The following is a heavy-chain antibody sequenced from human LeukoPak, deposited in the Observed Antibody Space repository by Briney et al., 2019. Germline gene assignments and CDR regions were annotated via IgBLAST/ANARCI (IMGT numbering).Heavy chain of an antibody. CDR3: AKAPYYDILTGYLDY. D-gene: IGHD3-9*01. V-gene: IGHV3-23*01. CDR1: GFTFSSYA. CDR2: ISGSGGST. Sequence: GGSLRLSCAASGFTFSSYAMSWVRQAPGKGLEWVSAISGSGGSTYYADSVKGRFTISRDNSKNTLYLQMNSLRAEDTAVYYCAKAPYYDILTGYLDYWGQGTLVTVSS. J-gene: IGHJ4*02.